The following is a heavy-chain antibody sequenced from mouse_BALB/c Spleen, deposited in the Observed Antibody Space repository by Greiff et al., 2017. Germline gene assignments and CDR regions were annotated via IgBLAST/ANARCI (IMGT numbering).Heavy chain of an antibody. Sequence: EVQRVESGGGLVKPGGSLKLSCAASGFTFSSYAMSWVRQTPEKRLEWVASISSGGSYTYYPDSVKGRFTISRDNAKNTLYLQMSSLRSEDTAMYYCARRDGNYAAMDYWGQGTSVTVSS. D-gene: IGHD2-1*01. CDR2: ISSGGSYT. CDR1: GFTFSSYA. J-gene: IGHJ4*01. V-gene: IGHV5-9-3*01. CDR3: ARRDGNYAAMDY.